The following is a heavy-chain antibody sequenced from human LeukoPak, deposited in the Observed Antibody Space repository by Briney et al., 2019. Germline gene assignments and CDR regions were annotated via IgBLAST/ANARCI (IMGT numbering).Heavy chain of an antibody. D-gene: IGHD2-2*01. Sequence: GGSLRLSCAASEFTFSRYWMSWVRQAPGKGLEWVANIKHDGSEKYYVDSVKGRFTISRDNGKNVVYLQMNSLRAEDTAVYYCARDEVKYGFSFYWGQGNLVTVSS. CDR2: IKHDGSEK. CDR3: ARDEVKYGFSFY. J-gene: IGHJ4*02. CDR1: EFTFSRYW. V-gene: IGHV3-7*05.